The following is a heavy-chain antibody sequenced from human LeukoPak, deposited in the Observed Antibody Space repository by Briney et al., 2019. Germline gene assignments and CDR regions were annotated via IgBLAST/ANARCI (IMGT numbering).Heavy chain of an antibody. CDR1: GYTFTSYD. CDR2: MNPNSGNT. D-gene: IGHD3-22*01. V-gene: IGHV1-8*03. CDR3: ASGGWHYDSSGYYYD. J-gene: IGHJ4*02. Sequence: GASVKVSCKASGYTFTSYDINWVRRATGQGLEWMGWMNPNSGNTGYAQKFQGRVTITRNTSISTAYMELSSLRSEDTAVYYCASGGWHYDSSGYYYDWGQGTLVTVSS.